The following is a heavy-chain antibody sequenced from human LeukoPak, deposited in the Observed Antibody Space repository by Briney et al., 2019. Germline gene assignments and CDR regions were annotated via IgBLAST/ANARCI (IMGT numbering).Heavy chain of an antibody. V-gene: IGHV1-46*01. D-gene: IGHD3-22*01. CDR1: GYTFTSYY. CDR2: INPSGGST. Sequence: GASVKVSCKASGYTFTSYYMHWVRQAPGQGLEWMGIINPSGGSTSYAQKFQGRVTMTEDTSTDTAYMELSSLRSEDTAVYYCATYLTMIVVVTPGYFDYWGQGTLVTVSS. CDR3: ATYLTMIVVVTPGYFDY. J-gene: IGHJ4*02.